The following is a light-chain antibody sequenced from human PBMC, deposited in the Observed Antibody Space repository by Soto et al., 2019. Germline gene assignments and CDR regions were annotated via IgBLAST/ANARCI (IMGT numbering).Light chain of an antibody. Sequence: VVLTQPPATLSLSPGDRATLSCRASQSVSHALAWYQQKPGQAPRLLIHDASSRATGIPARFSGSGSETDFTLTISSLEPEDFAVYYCQQRGSWPPSITFGQGTRLEIK. J-gene: IGKJ5*01. CDR1: QSVSHA. CDR2: DAS. CDR3: QQRGSWPPSIT. V-gene: IGKV3-11*01.